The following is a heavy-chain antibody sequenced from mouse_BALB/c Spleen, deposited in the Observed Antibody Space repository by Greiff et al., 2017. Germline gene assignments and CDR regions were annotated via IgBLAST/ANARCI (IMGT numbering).Heavy chain of an antibody. CDR1: GYSITSDYA. V-gene: IGHV3-2*02. CDR3: ARRAYGSIAY. CDR2: ISYSGST. Sequence: EVKLQESGPGLVKPSQSLSLTCTVTGYSITSDYAWNWIRQFPGNKLEWMGYISYSGSTSYNPSLKSRISITRDTSKNQFFLQLNSVTTEDTATYYCARRAYGSIAYWGQGTLVTVSA. D-gene: IGHD1-1*01. J-gene: IGHJ3*01.